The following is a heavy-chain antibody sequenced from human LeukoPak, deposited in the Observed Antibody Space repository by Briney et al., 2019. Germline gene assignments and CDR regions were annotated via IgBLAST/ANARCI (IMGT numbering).Heavy chain of an antibody. CDR1: GFTFSSYG. Sequence: GGSLRLSCAASGFTFSSYGMHWVRQAPGKGLEWVAFIRYDGSNKYYADSVKGRFTISRDNSKNTLYLQMNSLRAEGTAVYYCASNEPLYYYDSNTVDYAFDIWGQGTMVTVSS. J-gene: IGHJ3*02. CDR2: IRYDGSNK. CDR3: ASNEPLYYYDSNTVDYAFDI. D-gene: IGHD3-22*01. V-gene: IGHV3-30*02.